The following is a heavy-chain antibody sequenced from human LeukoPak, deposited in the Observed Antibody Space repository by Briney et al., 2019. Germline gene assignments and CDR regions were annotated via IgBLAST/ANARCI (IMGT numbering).Heavy chain of an antibody. J-gene: IGHJ4*02. CDR2: ISYDGSNK. CDR3: ASPSGVY. CDR1: GFTFSSYA. D-gene: IGHD3-10*01. V-gene: IGHV3-30-3*01. Sequence: PGGSLRLSCAASGFTFSSYAMHWVRQAPGKGLEWVAVISYDGSNKYYADSVKGRFTISRDNSKNTLYLQMNSLRAEDTAVYYCASPSGVYWGQGTLVTVSS.